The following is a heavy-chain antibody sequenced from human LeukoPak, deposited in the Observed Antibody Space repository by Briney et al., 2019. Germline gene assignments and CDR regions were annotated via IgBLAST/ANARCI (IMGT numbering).Heavy chain of an antibody. Sequence: RTSETLSLTCSVSGGSISSGGYYWSWIRQPPGKGLEWIGYIYHSGSTYYNPSLKSRVTISVDRSKNQFSLKLSSVTAADTAVYYCARVVPAASGRRVDYWGQGTLVTVSS. V-gene: IGHV4-30-2*01. D-gene: IGHD2-2*01. CDR3: ARVVPAASGRRVDY. J-gene: IGHJ4*02. CDR2: IYHSGST. CDR1: GGSISSGGYY.